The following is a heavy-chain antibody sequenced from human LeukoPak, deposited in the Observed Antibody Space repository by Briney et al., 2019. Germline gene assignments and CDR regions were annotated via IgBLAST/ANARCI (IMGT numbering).Heavy chain of an antibody. V-gene: IGHV1-2*02. J-gene: IGHJ5*01. CDR3: ARPGVTPDTNWFDS. Sequence: ASVKVSCKASGYTFTDYYVHWVRRAPGQGLEWMGWINPNSGGTNYVQKFQGRVTMTRDTSISTAYVELSGLRSDDTAVYYCARPGVTPDTNWFDSWGQGTLVTVSS. CDR2: INPNSGGT. D-gene: IGHD5-18*01. CDR1: GYTFTDYY.